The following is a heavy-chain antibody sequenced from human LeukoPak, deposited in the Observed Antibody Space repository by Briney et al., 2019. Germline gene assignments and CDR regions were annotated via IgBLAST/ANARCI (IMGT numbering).Heavy chain of an antibody. CDR2: ISRSGST. V-gene: IGHV4-38-2*02. J-gene: IGHJ3*02. CDR3: ARVSSYYDILTGYRHDAFDI. CDR1: GYSISSAYF. D-gene: IGHD3-9*01. Sequence: SETLSLTCTVSGYSISSAYFWAWIRQPPGKGLEWIGSISRSGSTYYNPSLKSRVTISVDTSKNQFSLKLSSVTAADTAVYYCARVSSYYDILTGYRHDAFDIWGQGTMVTVSS.